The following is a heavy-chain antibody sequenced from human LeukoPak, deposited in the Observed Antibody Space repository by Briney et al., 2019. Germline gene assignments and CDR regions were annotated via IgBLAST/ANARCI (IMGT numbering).Heavy chain of an antibody. V-gene: IGHV3-53*01. D-gene: IGHD6-19*01. Sequence: PGGSLRLSCAASGFTVSSTYMTWVRQAPGKGLEWVSVIYSIGSIDYADSVKGRFTISRDTSTNTLYLQMNSLRAEDTAVYYCARGRPGIAVAGSGFDYWGQGTLVTVSS. J-gene: IGHJ4*02. CDR2: IYSIGSI. CDR3: ARGRPGIAVAGSGFDY. CDR1: GFTVSSTY.